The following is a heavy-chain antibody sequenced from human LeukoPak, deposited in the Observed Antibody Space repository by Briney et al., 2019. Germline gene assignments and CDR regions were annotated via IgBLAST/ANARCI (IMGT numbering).Heavy chain of an antibody. Sequence: SETLSLTCTVAGVSVSSGSYYWSWIRQPPGKGLEWIGYIYYSGSTNYNPSLKSRVTISVDTSKNQFSLKLSSVTAADTAVYYCARDKDFWSGPDAFDIWGQRTMVTVSS. V-gene: IGHV4-61*01. J-gene: IGHJ3*02. CDR3: ARDKDFWSGPDAFDI. D-gene: IGHD3-3*01. CDR1: GVSVSSGSYY. CDR2: IYYSGST.